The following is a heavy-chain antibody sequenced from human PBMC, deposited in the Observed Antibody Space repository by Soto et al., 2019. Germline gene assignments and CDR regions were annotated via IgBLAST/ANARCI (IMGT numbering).Heavy chain of an antibody. CDR3: ARTSAAGKYYYGMDV. J-gene: IGHJ6*02. CDR2: IYPGDSDT. CDR1: GYSFTSYW. Sequence: GESLKISCKGSGYSFTSYWIGWVRQMPGKGLEWMGIIYPGDSDTRYSPSFQGQVTISADKSISTAYLQWSSLKASDTAMYYCARTSAAGKYYYGMDVSAQGTTVTGSS. V-gene: IGHV5-51*01. D-gene: IGHD6-13*01.